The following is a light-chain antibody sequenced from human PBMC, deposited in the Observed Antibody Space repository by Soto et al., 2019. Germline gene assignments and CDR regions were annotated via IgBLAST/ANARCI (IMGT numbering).Light chain of an antibody. CDR3: QNYHSAPWT. CDR2: AAS. Sequence: MTQSPSSLSASVGEKIIITCRASRDVGSDVSWYQQKPGQAPKLLIYAASNLYTGVPSRFSGSRSGTEFTLTISSLQPEDIATYYCQNYHSAPWTFGQGTKVQIK. J-gene: IGKJ1*01. V-gene: IGKV1-6*01. CDR1: RDVGSD.